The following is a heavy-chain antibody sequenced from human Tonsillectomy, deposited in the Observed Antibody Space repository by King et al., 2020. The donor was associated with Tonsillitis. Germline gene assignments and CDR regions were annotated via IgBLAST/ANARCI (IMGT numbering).Heavy chain of an antibody. V-gene: IGHV3-74*01. J-gene: IGHJ6*04. CDR1: GFTFSSYW. CDR2: INIDGIST. Sequence: VQLVESGGGLVQPGGSLRLSCAASGFTFSSYWMHWVRPAPGKGLVWVSRINIDGISTSYADFVKGRFTISRDNAKNTLYLQMNSLRAEDTAVYYCAKGGSTIMDVWGKGTTVTVSS. CDR3: AKGGSTIMDV. D-gene: IGHD5/OR15-5a*01.